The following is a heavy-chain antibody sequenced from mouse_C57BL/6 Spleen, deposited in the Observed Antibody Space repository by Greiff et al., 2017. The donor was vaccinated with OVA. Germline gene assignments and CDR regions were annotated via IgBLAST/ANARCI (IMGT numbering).Heavy chain of an antibody. CDR1: GYTFTTYP. D-gene: IGHD1-1*01. CDR3: ARRVPYYYGSSYDAMDY. CDR2: FHPYNDDT. Sequence: QVQLKQSGAELVKPGASVKMSCKASGYTFTTYPIEWMKQNHGKSLEWIGNFHPYNDDTKYNEKFKGKATLTVEKSSSTVYLELSRLTSDDSAVYYCARRVPYYYGSSYDAMDYWGQGTSVTVSS. J-gene: IGHJ4*01. V-gene: IGHV1-47*01.